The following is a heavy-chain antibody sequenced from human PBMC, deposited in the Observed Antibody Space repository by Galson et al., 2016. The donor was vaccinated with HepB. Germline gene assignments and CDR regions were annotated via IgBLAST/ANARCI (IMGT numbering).Heavy chain of an antibody. V-gene: IGHV3-23*01. CDR2: IGGDGAT. J-gene: IGHJ4*02. Sequence: SLRLSCAASGFTFSNHAMSWVRQAPGKGLEWVSTIGGDGATFYGDSVKGRFIISRDDSKNTVYLQMNSLRVEDTAVYYCAKDLDTVVVPSAIDYWGQGTLVTVSS. D-gene: IGHD2-2*01. CDR3: AKDLDTVVVPSAIDY. CDR1: GFTFSNHA.